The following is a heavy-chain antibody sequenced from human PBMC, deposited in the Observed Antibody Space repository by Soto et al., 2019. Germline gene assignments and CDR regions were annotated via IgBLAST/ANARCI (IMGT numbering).Heavy chain of an antibody. J-gene: IGHJ4*02. CDR3: AKVSSSWYAGFFDL. CDR1: GFTFSRHA. Sequence: PEGSLRLSCTASGFTFSRHAMTWVRQAPGKGLEWVSGLSDSGGSIYYADSVKGRFTISRDNSMNTLYLQMNTLRAEDTAIYYCAKVSSSWYAGFFDLWGQETLVTVSS. D-gene: IGHD6-13*01. CDR2: LSDSGGSI. V-gene: IGHV3-23*01.